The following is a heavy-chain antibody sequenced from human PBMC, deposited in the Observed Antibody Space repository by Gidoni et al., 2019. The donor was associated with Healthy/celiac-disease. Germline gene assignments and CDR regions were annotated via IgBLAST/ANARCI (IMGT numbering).Heavy chain of an antibody. CDR3: ARDLTRSGNRGWFDP. CDR1: GYTFTGYC. V-gene: IGHV1-2*04. D-gene: IGHD3-3*01. Sequence: QVHLVQSGAEVKKPGASVKVPCKASGYTFTGYCMHWVRQAPGQGLEWMGWINPNSGGTNYAQKFQGWVTMTRDTSMSTAYMELSRLRSDDTAAYYCARDLTRSGNRGWFDPWGQGTLVTVSS. J-gene: IGHJ5*02. CDR2: INPNSGGT.